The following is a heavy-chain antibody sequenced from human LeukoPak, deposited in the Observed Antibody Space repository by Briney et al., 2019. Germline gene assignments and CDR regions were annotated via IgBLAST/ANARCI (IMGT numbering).Heavy chain of an antibody. J-gene: IGHJ4*02. Sequence: GGSLRLSCAASGFTVSSNYMNWVRQAPGKGLEWVANIKQDGSEKYYVDSVKGRFTISRDNAKNSLYLQMNSLRAEDTAVYYCVRRNYGHGFDSWGQGTLVTVSS. D-gene: IGHD3-16*01. CDR2: IKQDGSEK. CDR3: VRRNYGHGFDS. V-gene: IGHV3-7*03. CDR1: GFTVSSNY.